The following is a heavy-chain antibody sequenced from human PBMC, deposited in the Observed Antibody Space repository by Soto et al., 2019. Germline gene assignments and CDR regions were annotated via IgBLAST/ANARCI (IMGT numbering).Heavy chain of an antibody. J-gene: IGHJ4*02. CDR2: IIPILGIA. Sequence: GASVKVSCKASGGTFSSYTISWVRQAPGQGLEWMGRIIPILGIANYAQKFQGRVTITADKSTSSAYMELSSLRSEDTAVYYCARGDNYGDHDYWGQGTLVTVSS. V-gene: IGHV1-69*02. CDR1: GGTFSSYT. D-gene: IGHD4-17*01. CDR3: ARGDNYGDHDY.